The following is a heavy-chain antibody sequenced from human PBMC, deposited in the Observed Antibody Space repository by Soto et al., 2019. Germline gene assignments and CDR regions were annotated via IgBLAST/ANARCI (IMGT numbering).Heavy chain of an antibody. CDR2: ISSSSSTI. J-gene: IGHJ6*02. CDR3: ARDLGPNDSSGYYYGRPKPKRDYYYYGMDV. CDR1: GFTFSSYS. V-gene: IGHV3-48*02. D-gene: IGHD3-22*01. Sequence: EVQLVESGGGLVQPGGSLRLSCAASGFTFSSYSMNWVRQAPGKGLEWASYISSSSSTIYYADSVKGRFTISRDNAKNSLYLQMNSLRDEDTAVYYCARDLGPNDSSGYYYGRPKPKRDYYYYGMDVWGQGTTVTVSS.